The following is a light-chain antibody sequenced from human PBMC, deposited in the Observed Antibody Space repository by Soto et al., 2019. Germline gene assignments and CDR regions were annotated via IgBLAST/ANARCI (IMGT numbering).Light chain of an antibody. J-gene: IGLJ1*01. CDR3: SSHTSGSTRV. Sequence: QSALTRPASVSGSPGQSIAISCTGTSSDVGGYDYVSWYQQHPDKAPKLMIYEVTKRPSGVSNRFSGSKSGNTASLTISGLQPEDEADYYCSSHTSGSTRVFGSGTKVTVL. CDR2: EVT. CDR1: SSDVGGYDY. V-gene: IGLV2-14*01.